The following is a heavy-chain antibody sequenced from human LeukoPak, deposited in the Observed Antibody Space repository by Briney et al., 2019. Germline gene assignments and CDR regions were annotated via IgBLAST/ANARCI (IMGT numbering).Heavy chain of an antibody. CDR1: GGTFSSYA. J-gene: IGHJ4*02. D-gene: IGHD4-17*01. CDR2: IIPIFGAA. Sequence: SVKVSCKASGGTFSSYAISWVRQAPGQGLEWMGGIIPIFGAANYAQKFQGRVTITADESTSTAYMELSSLRSEDTAVYYCARFNRWGTDYGEYYFDYWGQGTLVTVSS. V-gene: IGHV1-69*13. CDR3: ARFNRWGTDYGEYYFDY.